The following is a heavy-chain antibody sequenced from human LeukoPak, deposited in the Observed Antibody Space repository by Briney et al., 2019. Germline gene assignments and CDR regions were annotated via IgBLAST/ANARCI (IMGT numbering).Heavy chain of an antibody. V-gene: IGHV3-23*01. CDR1: GFTFSSYA. J-gene: IGHJ4*02. Sequence: GGSLTLTCAASGFTFSSYAMSCVRQAPGKGLEWVSYISGSGGSTYYADSVKGRFTISRDNSKNTLYLQMNSLRGEDTAVYYCAENRSGSSADYFDYWGQGTLVTVSS. D-gene: IGHD3-3*01. CDR2: ISGSGGST. CDR3: AENRSGSSADYFDY.